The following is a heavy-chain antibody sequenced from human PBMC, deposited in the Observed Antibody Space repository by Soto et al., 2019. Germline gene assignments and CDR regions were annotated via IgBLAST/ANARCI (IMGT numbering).Heavy chain of an antibody. V-gene: IGHV3-7*01. CDR2: IKQEGSEK. CDR1: GFTFLSYW. J-gene: IGHJ4*02. D-gene: IGHD3-9*01. Sequence: GGSLRLSCAASGFTFLSYWMSWFRQAPGKGLEWVANIKQEGSEKYYVDSVKGRFTISRDNAKNSLYLQMNSLRAEDTAVYYCARDVMTILTGYQEHLYYFDYWGQGTLVTVSS. CDR3: ARDVMTILTGYQEHLYYFDY.